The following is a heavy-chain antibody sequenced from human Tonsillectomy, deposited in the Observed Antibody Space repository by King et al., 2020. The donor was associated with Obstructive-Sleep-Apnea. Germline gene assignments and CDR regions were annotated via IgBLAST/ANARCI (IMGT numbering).Heavy chain of an antibody. D-gene: IGHD7-27*01. CDR1: GGSISSGGYY. Sequence: VQLQESGPGLVKSSQTPSLTCTVSGGSISSGGYYWSWIRQHPGKGLEWIGYIYSSGSTYYNPSLKSRITISVDTSKNQFALKLSSVTAADTAVYYCARGNYLTGFDYWGQGTLVTVSS. CDR2: IYSSGST. CDR3: ARGNYLTGFDY. J-gene: IGHJ4*02. V-gene: IGHV4-31*03.